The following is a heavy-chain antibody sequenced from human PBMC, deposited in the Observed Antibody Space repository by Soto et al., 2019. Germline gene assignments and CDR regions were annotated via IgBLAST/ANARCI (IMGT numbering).Heavy chain of an antibody. CDR3: AGDSWDGTFDL. CDR2: INAGYGNT. D-gene: IGHD1-1*01. Sequence: QVHLVQSGAEVRKPGASVKVSCKASGYTFSSYAMHWVRQAPGQRLEWMGWINAGYGNTKSSQKFQDRVTISRDTSANTTYMELTSLRSEGTAVYYFAGDSWDGTFDLWGPGTLVTVSS. J-gene: IGHJ4*02. V-gene: IGHV1-3*01. CDR1: GYTFSSYA.